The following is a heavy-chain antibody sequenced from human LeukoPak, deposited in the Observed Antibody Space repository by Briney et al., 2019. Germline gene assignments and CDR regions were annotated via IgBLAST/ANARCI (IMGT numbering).Heavy chain of an antibody. CDR1: GFTFSNYD. Sequence: GGSLRLSCAASGFTFSNYDMSWVRQAPGKGLEWVSSISDSGGSTYYADSVKGRFTISRDNSKNTLYLQMTNLRAADTAVYYCAKDLSKAVAADWFDPWDQGSLVTVSS. V-gene: IGHV3-23*01. CDR3: AKDLSKAVAADWFDP. CDR2: ISDSGGST. D-gene: IGHD6-19*01. J-gene: IGHJ5*02.